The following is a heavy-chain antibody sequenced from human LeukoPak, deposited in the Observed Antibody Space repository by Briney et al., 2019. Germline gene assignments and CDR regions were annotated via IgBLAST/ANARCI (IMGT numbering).Heavy chain of an antibody. CDR1: GGTFSSYA. CDR2: IIPILGIA. V-gene: IGHV1-69*04. J-gene: IGHJ5*02. CDR3: ARWGGSYNWFDP. Sequence: SVKVSCKASGGTFSSYAISWVRQAPGQGLEWMGRIIPILGIANYAQKFQGRVTITADKSTSTAYMELSSLRSEDTAVYYCARWGGSYNWFDPWGQGTLVTVSS. D-gene: IGHD3-16*01.